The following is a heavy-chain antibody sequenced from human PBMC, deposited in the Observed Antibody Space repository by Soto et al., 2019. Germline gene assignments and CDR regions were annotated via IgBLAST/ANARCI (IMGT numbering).Heavy chain of an antibody. CDR3: AKDSTVTTSLYFYYYGFDV. CDR2: VSGRGGST. CDR1: GFTFNHYA. Sequence: GGSLRVSCTASGFTFNHYAMSWVRQAPGKGLEWVSAVSGRGGSTKYADSVKGRFIISRDNSNSTLYLQMDSLRGEDTAVYYCAKDSTVTTSLYFYYYGFDVWGQGTTVTVSS. D-gene: IGHD4-17*01. J-gene: IGHJ6*02. V-gene: IGHV3-23*01.